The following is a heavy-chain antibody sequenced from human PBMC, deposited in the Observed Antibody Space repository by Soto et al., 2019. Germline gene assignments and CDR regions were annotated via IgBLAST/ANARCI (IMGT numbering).Heavy chain of an antibody. Sequence: ASVKVSCKASGYTFTSYYMHWVRQAPGQGLEWMGIINPSGGSTSYAQKFQGRVTMTRDTSTSTVYMELSSLRSEDTAVYYCARYPRGQQLATDDAFDIWGQGTMVTVSS. J-gene: IGHJ3*02. CDR2: INPSGGST. CDR1: GYTFTSYY. D-gene: IGHD6-13*01. CDR3: ARYPRGQQLATDDAFDI. V-gene: IGHV1-46*01.